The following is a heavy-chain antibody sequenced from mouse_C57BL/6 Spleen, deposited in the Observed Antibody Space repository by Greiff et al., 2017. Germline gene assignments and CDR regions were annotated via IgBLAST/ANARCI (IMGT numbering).Heavy chain of an antibody. CDR1: GFSLTSYG. J-gene: IGHJ3*01. V-gene: IGHV2-2*01. CDR2: IWRGGST. CDR3: ARNSGDGFAY. Sequence: QVQLQQSGPGLVQPSQSLSITCTVSGFSLTSYGVHWVRQSPGKGLEWLGVIWRGGSTDYNAAFISRLSISKDNSKSQVFFKMNSLQADDTAIYXCARNSGDGFAYWGQGTLVTVSA. D-gene: IGHD1-3*01.